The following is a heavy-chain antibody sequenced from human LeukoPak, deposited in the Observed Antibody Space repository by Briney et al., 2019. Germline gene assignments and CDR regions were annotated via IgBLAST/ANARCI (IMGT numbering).Heavy chain of an antibody. CDR3: ARDGSGSYSHFDY. CDR1: GYTFTGYY. Sequence: ASVKVSCKASGYTFTGYYMHRVRQAPGQGLEWMGWINPNSGGTNYAQKFQGRVTMTRDSSISTAYMELSRLRSDDTAVYYCARDGSGSYSHFDYWGQGTLVTVSS. D-gene: IGHD1-26*01. CDR2: INPNSGGT. V-gene: IGHV1-2*02. J-gene: IGHJ4*02.